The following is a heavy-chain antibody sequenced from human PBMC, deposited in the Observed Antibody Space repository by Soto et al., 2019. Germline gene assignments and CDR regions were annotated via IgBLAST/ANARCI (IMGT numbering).Heavy chain of an antibody. D-gene: IGHD6-13*01. V-gene: IGHV1-18*01. CDR3: ARDGEGVAAAGTAWYFDL. CDR1: GYTFTSYG. CDR2: ISAYNGNT. J-gene: IGHJ2*01. Sequence: QVQLVQSGAEVKKPGASVKVSCKASGYTFTSYGISWVRQAPGQGLEWMGWISAYNGNTNYAQKLQGRVTMTPDTSPSTAYMELRSLRSDDTAVYYCARDGEGVAAAGTAWYFDLWGRGTLVTVSS.